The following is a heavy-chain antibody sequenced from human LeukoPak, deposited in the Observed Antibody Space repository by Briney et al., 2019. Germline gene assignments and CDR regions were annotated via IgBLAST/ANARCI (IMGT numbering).Heavy chain of an antibody. J-gene: IGHJ4*02. V-gene: IGHV3-30-3*01. CDR2: ISYDGSNK. CDR3: ARDYSSGWRSFRGIDY. D-gene: IGHD6-19*01. CDR1: GFTFSSYA. Sequence: GGSLRLSRAASGFTFSSYAMHWVRQAPGKGLEWVAVISYDGSNKYYADSVKGRFTISRDNSKNTLYLQMNSLRAEDTAVYYCARDYSSGWRSFRGIDYWGQGTLVTVSS.